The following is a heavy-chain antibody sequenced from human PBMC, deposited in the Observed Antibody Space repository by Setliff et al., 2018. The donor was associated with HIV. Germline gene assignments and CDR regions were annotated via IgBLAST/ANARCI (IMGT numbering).Heavy chain of an antibody. J-gene: IGHJ4*02. CDR1: GYTFTSYD. V-gene: IGHV1-8*02. CDR2: MNPNSGNT. Sequence: ASVKVSCKASGYTFTSYDFNWVRQATGQGLEWMGWMNPNSGNTGYAQKFQGRVTMTRNTSISTAYMELRSLRSDDTAVYYCAREICITIFWGPEAGSCYFDYWGQGTLVTVSS. CDR3: AREICITIFWGPEAGSCYFDY. D-gene: IGHD3-9*01.